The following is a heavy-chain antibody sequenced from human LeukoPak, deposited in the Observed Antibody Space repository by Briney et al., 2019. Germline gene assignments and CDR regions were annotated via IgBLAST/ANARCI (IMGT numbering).Heavy chain of an antibody. Sequence: GGSLRLSCTASVFPFIEYSMNWVRQVPRKGLEWISYIGIDSGNTKYADSVRGRFTISADKAKNSLYLQMNILRVEDTAVYYCARDHNYAFDNWGQGTLVSVAS. CDR3: ARDHNYAFDN. CDR1: VFPFIEYS. D-gene: IGHD1-1*01. V-gene: IGHV3-48*01. J-gene: IGHJ4*02. CDR2: IGIDSGNT.